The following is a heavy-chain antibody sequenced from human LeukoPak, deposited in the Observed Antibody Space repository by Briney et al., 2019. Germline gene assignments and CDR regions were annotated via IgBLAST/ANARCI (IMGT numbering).Heavy chain of an antibody. CDR3: ARILFAYYYYFDY. J-gene: IGHJ4*02. Sequence: PSETLSLTCAVYGGSFSSYYWGWIRQPPGKGLEWIGSIYYSGSTHYNPSLKSRVTISVDTSKNQFSLKLNSVTAADTAVYYCARILFAYYYYFDYWGQGTLVTVSS. CDR1: GGSFSSYY. D-gene: IGHD3-10*01. CDR2: IYYSGST. V-gene: IGHV4-39*01.